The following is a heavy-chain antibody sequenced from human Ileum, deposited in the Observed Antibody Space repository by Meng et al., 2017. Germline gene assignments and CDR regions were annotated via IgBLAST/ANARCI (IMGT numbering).Heavy chain of an antibody. Sequence: GRQPEAGHGLVRPSETRSLFCTVSGGSVSTSDYQWGWIRQPPGKGLEWIGYAGTKYNPSLKSRVTISVATSKRQFSLKLPSVTAADTAVYYCARDHWGSLDYWGQGILVTVSS. CDR3: ARDHWGSLDY. V-gene: IGHV4-61*08. CDR1: GGSVSTSDYQ. J-gene: IGHJ4*02. D-gene: IGHD7-27*01. CDR2: AGT.